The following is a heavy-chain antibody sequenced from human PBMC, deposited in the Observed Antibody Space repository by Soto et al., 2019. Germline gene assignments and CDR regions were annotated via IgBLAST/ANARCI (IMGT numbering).Heavy chain of an antibody. Sequence: QITLKESGPTLVEPTQTLTLTCTFSGFSLTTSGVGVGWIRQPPGKALEWLALIYWDDDKHYSPSLKTRLTITKDTSKNQVVLTMTNMDPVDTAAYYCAHIRAPRLCDYWGQGTLVTVSS. J-gene: IGHJ4*02. CDR1: GFSLTTSGVG. D-gene: IGHD6-25*01. V-gene: IGHV2-5*02. CDR3: AHIRAPRLCDY. CDR2: IYWDDDK.